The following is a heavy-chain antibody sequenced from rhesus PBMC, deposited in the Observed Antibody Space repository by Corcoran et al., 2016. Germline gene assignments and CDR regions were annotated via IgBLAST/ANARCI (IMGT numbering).Heavy chain of an antibody. V-gene: IGHV4-122*02. J-gene: IGHJ5-1*01. CDR3: ARPAFYSNYVCDV. CDR2: IIYSGTT. D-gene: IGHD4-23*01. CDR1: GGSISSGYYY. Sequence: QVQLQESGPGLVKPSETLSLTCAVSGGSISSGYYYWSWIRQPPGKVLEWIGYIIYSGTTSYNPSLKSRVTISGDTSKTQFSLKLSSVTAADTAKYYCARPAFYSNYVCDVWGPGVLVTVSS.